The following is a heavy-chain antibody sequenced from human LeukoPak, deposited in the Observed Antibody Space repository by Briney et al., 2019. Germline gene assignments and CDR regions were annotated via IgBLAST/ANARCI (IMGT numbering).Heavy chain of an antibody. CDR2: ISAYNGNT. D-gene: IGHD5-12*01. CDR3: ARTGYSGYGDYYYYGMDV. J-gene: IGHJ6*02. CDR1: GYNFTRYG. Sequence: GAPVKGSCNASGYNFTRYGIRWVGQAPGQGLEGMGWISAYNGNTNYAQKLQGRVTMTTDTSTSTAYMELRSLRSDDTAVYYCARTGYSGYGDYYYYGMDVWGQGTTVTVSS. V-gene: IGHV1-18*01.